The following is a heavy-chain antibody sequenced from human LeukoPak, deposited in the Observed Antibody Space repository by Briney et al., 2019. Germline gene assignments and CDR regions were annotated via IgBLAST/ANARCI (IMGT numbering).Heavy chain of an antibody. CDR3: ARHTTSGWYQVVY. CDR2: INHSGST. V-gene: IGHV4-34*01. D-gene: IGHD6-19*01. CDR1: GGSFSGYY. Sequence: SETLSLTCAVYGGSFSGYYWSWIRQPPGKGLEWIGEINHSGSTNYNPSLKSRVTISVDTSKNQFSLKLSSVTAADTAMYYCARHTTSGWYQVVYWGQGTLVTVSS. J-gene: IGHJ4*02.